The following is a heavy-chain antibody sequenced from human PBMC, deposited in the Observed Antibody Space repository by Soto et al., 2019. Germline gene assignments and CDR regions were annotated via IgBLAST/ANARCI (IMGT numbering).Heavy chain of an antibody. Sequence: EVQVVESGGGLIQPGGSLRLSCAASGFTVSSHYMSWVRQAPGKGLEWVSVIYSGGTTYYADSVKGRFTLSRANSENTLNLQMNSLRAEDTALYYCARRRWSLVDGYIALWGRGPVVTVS. D-gene: IGHD2-15*01. V-gene: IGHV3-53*01. CDR3: ARRRWSLVDGYIAL. CDR2: IYSGGTT. CDR1: GFTVSSHY. J-gene: IGHJ2*01.